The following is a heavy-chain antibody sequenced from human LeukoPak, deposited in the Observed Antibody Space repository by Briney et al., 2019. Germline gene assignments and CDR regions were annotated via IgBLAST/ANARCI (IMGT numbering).Heavy chain of an antibody. CDR1: GYTFTDYY. CDR2: INPSSGDT. Sequence: ASVKVSCKASGYTFTDYYMHWVRQAPGQGLEWVGWINPSSGDTNYAQRFQGRLTMTRDTSISTAYMELIRLRSDDTAVHYCARDRCIDGGCYTVHWGQGTLVTVSS. V-gene: IGHV1-2*02. D-gene: IGHD2-8*01. J-gene: IGHJ4*02. CDR3: ARDRCIDGGCYTVH.